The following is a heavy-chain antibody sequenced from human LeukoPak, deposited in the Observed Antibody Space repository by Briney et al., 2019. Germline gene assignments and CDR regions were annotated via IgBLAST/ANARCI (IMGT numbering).Heavy chain of an antibody. CDR2: ISGSGGST. CDR3: AKNVYWWELLLFDY. D-gene: IGHD1-26*01. Sequence: PGGSLRLSCAASGFTFSSYPMSWVRQAPGKGLEWVSAISGSGGSTYYADSVKGRFTISRDNSKNTVYLQMNSLRAEDTAVYYCAKNVYWWELLLFDYWGQGTLVTVSS. CDR1: GFTFSSYP. J-gene: IGHJ4*02. V-gene: IGHV3-23*01.